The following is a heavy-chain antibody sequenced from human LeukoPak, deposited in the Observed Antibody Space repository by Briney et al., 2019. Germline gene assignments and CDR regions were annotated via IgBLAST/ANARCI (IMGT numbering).Heavy chain of an antibody. CDR2: INDSGRT. D-gene: IGHD1-7*01. CDR3: ARRWNYGRNYYIDV. V-gene: IGHV4-34*01. Sequence: SETLSLTCAVYGGSFSNYYWSWIRQPPGRGLEWIGEINDSGRTNHNPSLMSRVTVSVDTSKNQFSLRLTSVTATDTAVYYCARRWNYGRNYYIDVWGNGATVSVSS. J-gene: IGHJ6*03. CDR1: GGSFSNYY.